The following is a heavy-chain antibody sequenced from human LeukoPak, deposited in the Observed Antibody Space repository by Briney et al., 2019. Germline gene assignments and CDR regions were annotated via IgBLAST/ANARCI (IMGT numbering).Heavy chain of an antibody. CDR2: IYSGGST. Sequence: PGGSLRLSCAASGLTVSSNYMSWVRQAPGKGLEWVSLIYSGGSTYYADSVKGRFTISRDNSKNTLYLQMNSLRAEDTAVYYCTRGPRGYPYYFDYWGQGTLVTVSS. V-gene: IGHV3-53*01. D-gene: IGHD5-18*01. CDR3: TRGPRGYPYYFDY. CDR1: GLTVSSNY. J-gene: IGHJ4*02.